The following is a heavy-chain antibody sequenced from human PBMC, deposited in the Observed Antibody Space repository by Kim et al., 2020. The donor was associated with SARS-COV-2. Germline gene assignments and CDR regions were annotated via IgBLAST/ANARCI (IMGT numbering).Heavy chain of an antibody. CDR3: ARHGGAMVRGVYYYYYGMDV. Sequence: GESLKISCKGSGYSFTSYWIGWVRQMPGKGLEWMGIIYPGDSDTRYSPSFQGQVTISADKSISTAYLQWSSLKASDTAMYYCARHGGAMVRGVYYYYYGMDVWGQGTTVTVSS. D-gene: IGHD3-10*01. CDR2: IYPGDSDT. V-gene: IGHV5-51*01. J-gene: IGHJ6*02. CDR1: GYSFTSYW.